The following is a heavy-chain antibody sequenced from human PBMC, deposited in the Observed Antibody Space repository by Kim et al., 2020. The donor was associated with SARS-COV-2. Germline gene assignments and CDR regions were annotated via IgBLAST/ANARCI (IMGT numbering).Heavy chain of an antibody. V-gene: IGHV3-7*01. D-gene: IGHD3-16*01. CDR3: ARDGLGFDV. CDR2: IKEDGSEQ. Sequence: GGSLRLSCAASGFTPGFTFSSYWMSWVRQAPGSGLEWVANIKEDGSEQNYVNSVKGRFTVSRDNTKNSLYLEMNSLTAADTAIYYCARDGLGFDVWGQGT. CDR1: GFTPGFTFSSYW. J-gene: IGHJ4*02.